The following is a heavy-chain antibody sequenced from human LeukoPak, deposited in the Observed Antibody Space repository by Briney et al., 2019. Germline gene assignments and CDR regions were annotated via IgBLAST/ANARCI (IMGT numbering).Heavy chain of an antibody. CDR3: ARVSTNVVVPAAISAFDI. D-gene: IGHD2-2*02. J-gene: IGHJ3*02. Sequence: AGGSLRLSCAASGFTFSSYSMNWVRQAPGKGLEWVSSISSSSSYIYYADSVKGRFTISRDNAKNSLYLEMNSLRAEDTAVYYCARVSTNVVVPAAISAFDIWGQGTMVTVSS. CDR2: ISSSSSYI. CDR1: GFTFSSYS. V-gene: IGHV3-21*01.